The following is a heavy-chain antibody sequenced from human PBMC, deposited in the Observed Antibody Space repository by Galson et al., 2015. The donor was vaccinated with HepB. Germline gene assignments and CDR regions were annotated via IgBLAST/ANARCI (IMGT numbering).Heavy chain of an antibody. CDR1: GFTFSNAW. V-gene: IGHV3-15*01. Sequence: SLRLSCAASGFTFSNAWMSWVRQAPGKGLEWVGRIKSKTDGGTTDYAAPVKGRFTISRGDSKNTLYLQMNSLKTEDTAVYYCTTARGVLWFGEPRSWYFDLWGRGTLVTVSS. CDR3: TTARGVLWFGEPRSWYFDL. J-gene: IGHJ2*01. CDR2: IKSKTDGGTT. D-gene: IGHD3-10*01.